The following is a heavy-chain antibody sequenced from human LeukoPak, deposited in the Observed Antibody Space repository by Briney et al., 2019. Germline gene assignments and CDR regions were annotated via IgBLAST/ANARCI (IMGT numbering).Heavy chain of an antibody. V-gene: IGHV4-4*02. CDR2: INHSGST. D-gene: IGHD6-13*01. J-gene: IGHJ2*01. CDR3: ARGGNSSPKGRPSHSWYFDL. CDR1: VGSISSGNW. Sequence: PSETLSLTCAVSVGSISSGNWWTWVRQPPGKGLEWIGEINHSGSTNYNPSLKSRVTISIDTSKKQFSLKLSSVTAADTAVYYCARGGNSSPKGRPSHSWYFDLWGRGTPVTVSS.